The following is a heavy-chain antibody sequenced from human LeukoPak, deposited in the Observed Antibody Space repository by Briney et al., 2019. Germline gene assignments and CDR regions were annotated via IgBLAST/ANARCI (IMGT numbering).Heavy chain of an antibody. CDR1: GYTFTGYY. V-gene: IGHV1-2*02. J-gene: IGHJ5*02. D-gene: IGHD1-20*01. Sequence: GASVTVSFKASGYTFTGYYMHWVRQAPGQGLEWMGWINPNSGGTNYAHKFLGRVTMTRDTSISTAFMELSRLRSDDTHVCYCARGGNWNDGSWFDPWGQGTLVTVSS. CDR2: INPNSGGT. CDR3: ARGGNWNDGSWFDP.